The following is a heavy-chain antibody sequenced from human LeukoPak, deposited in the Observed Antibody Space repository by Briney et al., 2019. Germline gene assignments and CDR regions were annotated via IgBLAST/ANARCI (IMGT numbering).Heavy chain of an antibody. D-gene: IGHD3-3*01. J-gene: IGHJ4*02. V-gene: IGHV3-7*01. CDR1: GFPFSSYW. Sequence: GGSLRLSCVASGFPFSSYWMTWVRQAPGKGLEWVANIKQDGSKKSYVDSVKGRFAVSRDNAKNSLYLQMNSLRAEDTAVYYCARAQSGFWSGYCFDYWGQGTLVTVSS. CDR3: ARAQSGFWSGYCFDY. CDR2: IKQDGSKK.